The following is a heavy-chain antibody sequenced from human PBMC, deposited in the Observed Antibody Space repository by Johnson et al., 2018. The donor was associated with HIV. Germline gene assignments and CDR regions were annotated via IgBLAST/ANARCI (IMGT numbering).Heavy chain of an antibody. CDR1: GFIFDEYG. V-gene: IGHV3-20*04. CDR3: APIAAAAFDI. CDR2: INWNGGST. Sequence: VQLVESGGGVVRPGGSLRLSCVGFGFIFDEYGLNWVRQAPGMGLEWVSGINWNGGSTGYADSVKGRFTISRDNSKNTLYLQMNSLRAEDTAVYYCAPIAAAAFDIWGQGTMVTVSS. J-gene: IGHJ3*02. D-gene: IGHD6-6*01.